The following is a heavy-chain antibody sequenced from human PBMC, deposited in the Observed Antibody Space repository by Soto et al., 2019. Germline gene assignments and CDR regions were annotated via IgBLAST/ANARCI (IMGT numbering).Heavy chain of an antibody. CDR2: INPSGGST. J-gene: IGHJ3*02. Sequence: GASVKVSCKASGGTFSSYAIDWVRQAPGQGLEWMGIINPSGGSTSYAQKFQGRVTMTRDTSTSTVYMELSSLRSEDTAVYYCARAGGMATIYHAFDIWGQGTMVTVSS. D-gene: IGHD2-15*01. CDR1: GGTFSSYA. V-gene: IGHV1-46*01. CDR3: ARAGGMATIYHAFDI.